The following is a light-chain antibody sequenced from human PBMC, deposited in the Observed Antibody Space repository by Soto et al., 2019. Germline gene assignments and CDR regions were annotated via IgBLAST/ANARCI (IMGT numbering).Light chain of an antibody. Sequence: QSALTQPPSASGSPGQSVTISCTGTSSDVGGYNYVSWYQQHPGKAPKLMIYEVSKRPSGVPDRFSGSKSGNTASLTVSGLQAEDGGDYYCSSYAGRKNLVFGGGTKLTVL. J-gene: IGLJ2*01. CDR1: SSDVGGYNY. CDR2: EVS. CDR3: SSYAGRKNLV. V-gene: IGLV2-8*01.